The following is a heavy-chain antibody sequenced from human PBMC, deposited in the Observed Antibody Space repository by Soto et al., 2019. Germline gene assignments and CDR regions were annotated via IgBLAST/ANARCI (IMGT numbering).Heavy chain of an antibody. V-gene: IGHV1-69*01. CDR3: ASGWVYAMDNWVDH. J-gene: IGHJ5*02. CDR1: GGTFSSYA. D-gene: IGHD2-8*01. CDR2: IIPILGTA. Sequence: QVQLVQSGAEVKKPGSSVKVSCKASGGTFSSYAISWVRQAPGQGLEWMGGIIPILGTANYAQKFQGRVTITADESTSTVYMEISSLSSEDTAVYYCASGWVYAMDNWVDHGGQGTLVTVSS.